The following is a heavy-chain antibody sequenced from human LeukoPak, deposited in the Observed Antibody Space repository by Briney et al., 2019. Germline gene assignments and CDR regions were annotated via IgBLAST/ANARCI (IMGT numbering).Heavy chain of an antibody. V-gene: IGHV4-34*01. Sequence: PSETLSLTCAVYGGSFSGYYWSWIRQPPGKGLEWIGEINHSGSTNYNPSLKSRVTISVDTSKNQFSLKLSSVTAADTAVYYCAGGEPGGSSPPHLNNRFDPWGQGTLVTVSS. CDR2: INHSGST. D-gene: IGHD1-26*01. CDR1: GGSFSGYY. J-gene: IGHJ5*02. CDR3: AGGEPGGSSPPHLNNRFDP.